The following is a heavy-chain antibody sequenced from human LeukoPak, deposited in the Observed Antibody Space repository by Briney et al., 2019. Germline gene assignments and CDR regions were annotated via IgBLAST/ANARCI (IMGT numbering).Heavy chain of an antibody. CDR2: MNPNSGNT. CDR3: ARGPTTVVTRIYYYYYYMDV. D-gene: IGHD4-23*01. J-gene: IGHJ6*03. Sequence: EASVKVSCKASGYTFTSYDINCVRHATGQGLEWMGWMNPNSGNTGYAQKFQGRVTMTRNTSISTAYMELSSLRSEDTAVYYCARGPTTVVTRIYYYYYYMDVWGKGTTVTVSS. V-gene: IGHV1-8*01. CDR1: GYTFTSYD.